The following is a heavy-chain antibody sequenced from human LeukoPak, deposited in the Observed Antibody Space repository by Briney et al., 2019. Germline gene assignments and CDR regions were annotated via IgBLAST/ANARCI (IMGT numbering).Heavy chain of an antibody. J-gene: IGHJ3*02. D-gene: IGHD2-21*02. CDR1: GYTFTSYD. V-gene: IGHV1-18*01. CDR2: MNPNSGNT. CDR3: ARGGTVVVTATASTADAFDI. Sequence: ASVKVSCKASGYTFTSYDINWVRQATGQGLEWMGWMNPNSGNTNYAQKLQGRVTMTTDTSTSTAYMELRSLRSDDTAVYYCARGGTVVVTATASTADAFDIWGQGTMVTVSS.